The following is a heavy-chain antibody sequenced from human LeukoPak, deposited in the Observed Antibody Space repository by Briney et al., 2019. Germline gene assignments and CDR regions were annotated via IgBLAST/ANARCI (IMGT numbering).Heavy chain of an antibody. Sequence: GGSLRLSCAASGFTVSSNYMSWVRQAPGKGLEWVSVIYSGGSTYYADSVKGRFTISRDNSKNTLYLQMNSLRAEDTAVYYCAKAAGYSYGYYYYYYMDVWGKGTTVTISS. V-gene: IGHV3-53*01. CDR1: GFTVSSNY. D-gene: IGHD5-18*01. CDR2: IYSGGST. J-gene: IGHJ6*03. CDR3: AKAAGYSYGYYYYYYMDV.